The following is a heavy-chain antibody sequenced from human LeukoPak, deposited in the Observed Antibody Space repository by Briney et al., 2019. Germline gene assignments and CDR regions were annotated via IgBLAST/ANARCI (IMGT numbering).Heavy chain of an antibody. CDR3: ARDRIAAAGFFDY. J-gene: IGHJ4*02. CDR1: GGSISSYY. CDR2: IYYSGST. V-gene: IGHV4-59*01. Sequence: PSETLSLTCTVSGGSISSYYWSWIRQPPGKRLEWIGYIYYSGSTNYNPSLKSRVTISVDTSKNQFSLKLSSVTAADTAVYYCARDRIAAAGFFDYWGQGTLVTVSS. D-gene: IGHD6-13*01.